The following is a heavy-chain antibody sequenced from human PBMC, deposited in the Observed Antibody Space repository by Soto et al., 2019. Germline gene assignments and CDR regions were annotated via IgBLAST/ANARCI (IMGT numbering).Heavy chain of an antibody. CDR2: ISAHNGNT. CDR3: ARGRYGEY. J-gene: IGHJ4*02. V-gene: IGHV1-18*01. Sequence: QVHLVQSGAEVKKPGASVKVSCKASGYTFTSYGITWVRQAPGQGLEWMGWISAHNGNTDYAQKLQGRVTMTRDTAAYTAYMELRSLISDDTAVYYCARGRYGEYWGQGALVTVSS. D-gene: IGHD3-10*01. CDR1: GYTFTSYG.